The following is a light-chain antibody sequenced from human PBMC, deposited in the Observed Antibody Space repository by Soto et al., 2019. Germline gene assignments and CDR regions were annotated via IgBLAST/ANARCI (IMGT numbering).Light chain of an antibody. CDR3: ATRDSSLNAGV. J-gene: IGLJ3*02. Sequence: QSALTQPPSLSAAPGQRVAISCSGTFSNIGTNYVSWYQVLPGSAPKLLIYENDKRPSEIFARFSASKSGTSASLAITGLQAGDEGDYYCATRDSSLNAGVFGGGTKVTVL. V-gene: IGLV1-51*01. CDR1: FSNIGTNY. CDR2: END.